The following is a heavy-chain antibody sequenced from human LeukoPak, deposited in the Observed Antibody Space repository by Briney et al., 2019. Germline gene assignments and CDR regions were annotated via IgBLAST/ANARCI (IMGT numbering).Heavy chain of an antibody. V-gene: IGHV4-34*01. CDR1: GGSFSGKY. J-gene: IGHJ6*03. D-gene: IGHD6-6*01. CDR2: VFHSGST. Sequence: PSETLPLTCSMYGGSFSGKYWSWIRQPPGKGLEWIGSVFHSGSTNYNPSLKSRVTISVDTSKNQFSLKLSSVTAADTAVYYCARGRIAAQLYYSYYMDVWGKGTTVTVSS. CDR3: ARGRIAAQLYYSYYMDV.